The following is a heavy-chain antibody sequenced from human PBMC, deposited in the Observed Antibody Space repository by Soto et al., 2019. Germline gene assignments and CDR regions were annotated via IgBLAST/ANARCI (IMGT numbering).Heavy chain of an antibody. J-gene: IGHJ4*02. Sequence: QVHLVQSGAEVKKPGASVKVSCKGSGYAFTTYGITWVRQAPGQGLEWMGWISAHNGNTNYAQKLQGRVTVTRDTSTSTAYMELRSLRSDDTAVYYCARGRNGDYWGQGAVVTVPS. V-gene: IGHV1-18*01. D-gene: IGHD1-1*01. CDR3: ARGRNGDY. CDR1: GYAFTTYG. CDR2: ISAHNGNT.